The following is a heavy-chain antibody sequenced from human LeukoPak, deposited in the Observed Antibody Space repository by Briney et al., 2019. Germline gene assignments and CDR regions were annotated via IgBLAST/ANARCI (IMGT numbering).Heavy chain of an antibody. J-gene: IGHJ4*02. CDR1: GFTVSSNY. V-gene: IGHV3-66*01. D-gene: IGHD6-19*01. Sequence: GGSLRLSCAASGFTVSSNYMSWVRQAPGKGLEWVSVIYSGGSTYYADSVKGRFTISRDNSKNTLYLQMNSLRAEDTAVYYCASGYSSGWLDYWGQGTLATVSS. CDR3: ASGYSSGWLDY. CDR2: IYSGGST.